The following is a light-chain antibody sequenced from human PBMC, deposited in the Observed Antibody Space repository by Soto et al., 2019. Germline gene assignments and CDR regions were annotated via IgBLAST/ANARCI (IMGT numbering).Light chain of an antibody. J-gene: IGLJ3*02. CDR1: SSNIGANYD. CDR3: QSYESRRRGWV. CDR2: GDS. V-gene: IGLV1-40*01. Sequence: QSVLTQPPSVSGAPGQRVTISCTGSSSNIGANYDVHWYQHLPGTAPRLLISGDSNRPSGVPDRFSGSKSGTSASLGITGLQAEDEADYYCQSYESRRRGWVFGGGTKLTVL.